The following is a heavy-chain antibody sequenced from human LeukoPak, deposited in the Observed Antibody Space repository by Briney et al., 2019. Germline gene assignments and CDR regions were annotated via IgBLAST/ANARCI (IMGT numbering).Heavy chain of an antibody. J-gene: IGHJ5*02. CDR1: GGTFSSYA. V-gene: IGHV1-69*05. CDR2: IIPIFGTA. Sequence: ASVKVSCKASGGTFSSYAISWVRQAPGQGLEWMGGIIPIFGTANYAQKFQGRVTITTDESTSTAYMELSSLRSEDTAVYYCARGYSGSSNWFDPWGQGTLVTVSS. D-gene: IGHD1-26*01. CDR3: ARGYSGSSNWFDP.